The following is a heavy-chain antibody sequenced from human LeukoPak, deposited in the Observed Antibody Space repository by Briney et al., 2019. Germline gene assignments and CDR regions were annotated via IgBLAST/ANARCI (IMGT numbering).Heavy chain of an antibody. D-gene: IGHD3-22*01. Sequence: GGSLRLSCAASGFTFSSYWMSWVRQAPGKGLEWVANIKQDGREKYYVDSVKGRFTISRDNAKNSLYLQMNSLRAEDTAVYYCAREGLQLWLQSLGYYYDSSGYYSLDYWGQGTLVTVSS. CDR3: AREGLQLWLQSLGYYYDSSGYYSLDY. V-gene: IGHV3-7*01. CDR1: GFTFSSYW. J-gene: IGHJ4*02. CDR2: IKQDGREK.